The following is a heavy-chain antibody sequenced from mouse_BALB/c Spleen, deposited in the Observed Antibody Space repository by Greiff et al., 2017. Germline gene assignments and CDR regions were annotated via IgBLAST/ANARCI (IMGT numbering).Heavy chain of an antibody. Sequence: EVNVVESGGGLVKPGGSLKLSCAASGFTFSSYAMSWVRQTPEKRLEWVASISSGGSTYYPDSVKGRFTISRDNARNILYLQMSSLRSEDTAMYYCAREVVADYWGQGTTLTVSS. CDR3: AREVVADY. D-gene: IGHD1-1*01. V-gene: IGHV5-6-5*01. CDR2: ISSGGST. CDR1: GFTFSSYA. J-gene: IGHJ2*01.